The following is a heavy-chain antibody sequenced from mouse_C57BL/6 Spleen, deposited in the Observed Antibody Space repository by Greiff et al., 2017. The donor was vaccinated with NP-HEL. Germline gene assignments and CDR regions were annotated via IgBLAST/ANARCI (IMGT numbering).Heavy chain of an antibody. CDR3: ASNYGSSYVPMDY. CDR1: GYSITSGYY. V-gene: IGHV3-6*01. CDR2: ISYDGSN. D-gene: IGHD1-1*01. Sequence: ESGPGLVKPSQSLSLTCSVTGYSITSGYYWNWIRQFPGNKLEWMGYISYDGSNNYNPSLKNRISITRDTSKNQFFLKLNSVTTEDTATYYCASNYGSSYVPMDYWGQGTSVTVSS. J-gene: IGHJ4*01.